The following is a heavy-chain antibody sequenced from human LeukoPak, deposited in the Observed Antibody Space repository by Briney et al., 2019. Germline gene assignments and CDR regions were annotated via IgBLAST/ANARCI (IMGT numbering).Heavy chain of an antibody. D-gene: IGHD6-19*01. CDR1: TYSFSSYW. J-gene: IGHJ4*02. CDR2: IYPGDSDT. V-gene: IGHV5-51*01. CDR3: ARLKGAVAGSYFDY. Sequence: GESLKISCKGSTYSFSSYWIGWVRQMPGKGLEWMGIIYPGDSDTRYSPSFQGQVTISADRSISPAYLQWSSLKASDTAMYYCARLKGAVAGSYFDYWGQGTLVTVSS.